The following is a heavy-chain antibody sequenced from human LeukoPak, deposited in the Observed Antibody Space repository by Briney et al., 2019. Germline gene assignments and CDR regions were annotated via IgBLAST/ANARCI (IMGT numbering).Heavy chain of an antibody. J-gene: IGHJ4*02. V-gene: IGHV4-59*01. CDR1: GGSISNYF. D-gene: IGHD2-21*01. CDR3: TRVNSCGGECYPLDF. CDR2: VYHTGST. Sequence: PSETLSLTCTVSGGSISNYFWGWIRQAPGKGLEWIGYVYHTGSTNYNPSLRSRATISVDTSKNQFSLRLSSVTAADTAVYYCTRVNSCGGECYPLDFWGQGTLVTVSS.